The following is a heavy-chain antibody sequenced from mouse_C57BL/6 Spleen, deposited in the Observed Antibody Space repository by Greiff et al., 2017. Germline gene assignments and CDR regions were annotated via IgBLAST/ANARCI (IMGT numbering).Heavy chain of an antibody. D-gene: IGHD3-1*01. CDR2: ISDGGSYT. CDR3: ARDRGGYFDV. V-gene: IGHV5-4*01. Sequence: EVMLVESGGGLVKPGGSLKLSCAASGFTFRSYAMSWVRQTPEKRLEWVATISDGGSYTYYPDNVKGRFTIYRDNAKNNLYLQMSHLESEDTDMYYCARDRGGYFDVWGTGTTVTVSS. J-gene: IGHJ1*03. CDR1: GFTFRSYA.